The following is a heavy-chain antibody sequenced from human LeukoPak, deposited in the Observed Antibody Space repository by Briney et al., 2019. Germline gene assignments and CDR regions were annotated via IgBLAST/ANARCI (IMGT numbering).Heavy chain of an antibody. Sequence: PSETLPLTCTVSGGSISSYYWSWIRQPPGKGLEWIGYIYYSGSTNYNPSLKSRVTISVDTSKNQFSLKLSSVTAADTAVYYCARVDYYDSSGIFDYWGQGTLVTVSS. V-gene: IGHV4-59*01. CDR2: IYYSGST. CDR3: ARVDYYDSSGIFDY. CDR1: GGSISSYY. D-gene: IGHD3-22*01. J-gene: IGHJ4*02.